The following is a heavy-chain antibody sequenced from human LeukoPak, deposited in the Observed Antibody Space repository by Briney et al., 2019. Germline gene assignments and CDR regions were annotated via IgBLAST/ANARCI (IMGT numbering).Heavy chain of an antibody. J-gene: IGHJ4*02. Sequence: ESGPTLVNPTQTLTLTCTFSGFSLSTNGMCVSWIRQPPGKALEWLARIDWDDDKYYSASLKTRLTISRDTSKNQVVLTMTNMDPVDTARCYCARRYCSGGSCYSEYDYFDYWGQGTLVTVSS. V-gene: IGHV2-70*11. CDR2: IDWDDDK. D-gene: IGHD2-15*01. CDR1: GFSLSTNGMC. CDR3: ARRYCSGGSCYSEYDYFDY.